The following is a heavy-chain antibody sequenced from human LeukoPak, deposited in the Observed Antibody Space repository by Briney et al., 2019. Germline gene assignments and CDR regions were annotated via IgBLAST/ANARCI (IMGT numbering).Heavy chain of an antibody. CDR3: ATDMQGTLGSAYYYTLDY. D-gene: IGHD3-22*01. J-gene: IGHJ4*02. V-gene: IGHV3-66*01. CDR2: IYSGGST. Sequence: GGSLRLSCAASGFTFSSNYMSWVRQAPGKGLEWVSVIYSGGSTYYADSVKGRFTISRDNSKNTLYLQMNSLRAEDTAVYYCATDMQGTLGSAYYYTLDYWGQGTLVTVSS. CDR1: GFTFSSNY.